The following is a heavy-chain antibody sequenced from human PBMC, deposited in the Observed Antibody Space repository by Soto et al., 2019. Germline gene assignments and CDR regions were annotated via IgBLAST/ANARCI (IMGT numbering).Heavy chain of an antibody. CDR2: IYYSGST. D-gene: IGHD2-2*01. CDR1: GGSISSGGYY. V-gene: IGHV4-31*03. Sequence: QVQLQESGPGLVKPSQTLSLTCTVSGGSISSGGYYWSWFRQHPGKGLEWIGYIYYSGSTYYNPSLKSRVTISVETSKNQFSLKLSSVTAADTAVYYCARWRSSTSQRDYYYYYGMDVWGQGTTVTVSS. CDR3: ARWRSSTSQRDYYYYYGMDV. J-gene: IGHJ6*02.